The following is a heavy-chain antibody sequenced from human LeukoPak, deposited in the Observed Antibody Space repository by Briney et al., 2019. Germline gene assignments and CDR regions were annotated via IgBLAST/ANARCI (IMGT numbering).Heavy chain of an antibody. CDR1: GYTFTRYA. J-gene: IGHJ4*02. CDR3: ARAGPLYSGGFLGL. D-gene: IGHD1-26*01. CDR2: ININTGNP. V-gene: IGHV7-4-1*02. Sequence: ASVKVSCKASGYTFTRYAMNWVRQAPGQGLEWMGWININTGNPTYAQGFTGRFVFSLDTSVSTSYLQISSLKAEDTAVYYCARAGPLYSGGFLGLWGQGTLVTVSS.